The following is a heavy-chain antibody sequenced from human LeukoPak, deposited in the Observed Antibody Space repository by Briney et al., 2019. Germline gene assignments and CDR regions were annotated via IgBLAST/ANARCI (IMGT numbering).Heavy chain of an antibody. Sequence: ASVKVSFKSSGYTFTSYGISWVRQAPGQGLEWMGWISAYNGNTNYAQKLQGRVTMTTDTSTSTAYMELRSLRSDDTAVYYCARVDSSWGYYYYYYMDVWGKGTTVTVSS. V-gene: IGHV1-18*01. CDR1: GYTFTSYG. CDR3: ARVDSSWGYYYYYYMDV. J-gene: IGHJ6*03. D-gene: IGHD6-6*01. CDR2: ISAYNGNT.